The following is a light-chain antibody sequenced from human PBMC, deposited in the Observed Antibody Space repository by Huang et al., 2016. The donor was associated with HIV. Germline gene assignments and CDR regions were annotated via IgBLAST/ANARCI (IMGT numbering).Light chain of an antibody. Sequence: DIQMTQSPSSLSASVGDRVTITCRASQTISTYLNWYQQRPGKAPKLLIYDASTLQSGVPSMFSGSGSGTDFALSIGSLQPEDFATYFCQQSYSTPRTFGQGTRVEIK. CDR2: DAS. CDR1: QTISTY. V-gene: IGKV1-39*01. J-gene: IGKJ1*01. CDR3: QQSYSTPRT.